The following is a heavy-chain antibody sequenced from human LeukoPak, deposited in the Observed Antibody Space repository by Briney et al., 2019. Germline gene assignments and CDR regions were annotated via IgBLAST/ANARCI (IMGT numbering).Heavy chain of an antibody. CDR2: ISYDGSNK. Sequence: GGSLRLSCAASGFTFSSYAMHWVRQAPGKGLEWVAVISYDGSNKYYADSVKGRFTISRDNSKNTLYLQMNSLRAEDTAVYYCATVYVVRGVHTYYYYYYGMDVWGQGTTVTVSS. V-gene: IGHV3-30*04. D-gene: IGHD3-10*01. J-gene: IGHJ6*02. CDR1: GFTFSSYA. CDR3: ATVYVVRGVHTYYYYYYGMDV.